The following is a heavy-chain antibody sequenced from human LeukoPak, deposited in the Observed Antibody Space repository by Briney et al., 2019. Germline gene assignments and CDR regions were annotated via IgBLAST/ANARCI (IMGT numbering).Heavy chain of an antibody. Sequence: PGGSLRLSCAASGFTFSSYAMSWVRQAPGKGLEWVAVISYDGSTKYYADSVKGRLTISRDNSRNTVYLQMNSLRAEDTAVYYCAKEACGGSCTSDYFDYWGQGTLVTVSS. D-gene: IGHD2-15*01. J-gene: IGHJ4*02. V-gene: IGHV3-30*18. CDR3: AKEACGGSCTSDYFDY. CDR1: GFTFSSYA. CDR2: ISYDGSTK.